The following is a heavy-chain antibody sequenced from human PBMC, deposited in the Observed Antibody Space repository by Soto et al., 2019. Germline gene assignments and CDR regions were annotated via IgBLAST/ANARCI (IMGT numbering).Heavy chain of an antibody. CDR2: IYSGGST. Sequence: EVQLVESGGGLIQPGGSLRLSCAASGFTVSSNYMSWVRQAPGKGLEWVSVIYSGGSTYYADSVKGRFTISRDNSKNTLYLQMNSLRAEDTAVYYCASSETGDYYYGMDVWGQGTTVTVSS. CDR3: ASSETGDYYYGMDV. D-gene: IGHD1-26*01. J-gene: IGHJ6*02. CDR1: GFTVSSNY. V-gene: IGHV3-53*01.